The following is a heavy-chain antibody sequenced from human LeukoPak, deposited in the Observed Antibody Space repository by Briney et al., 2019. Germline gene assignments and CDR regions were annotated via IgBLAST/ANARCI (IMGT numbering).Heavy chain of an antibody. J-gene: IGHJ6*03. D-gene: IGHD1-26*01. CDR2: ISSDGGST. V-gene: IGHV3-74*01. CDR1: GFTFRTYW. Sequence: GGSLRLSCAASGFTFRTYWMHWVRQVPGKGLVWVSRISSDGGSTIYADSVKGRFTISRDNANNTLYLQMNSLRGEDTAVYYCAREWALPGANYMDVWGKGTTVTVSS. CDR3: AREWALPGANYMDV.